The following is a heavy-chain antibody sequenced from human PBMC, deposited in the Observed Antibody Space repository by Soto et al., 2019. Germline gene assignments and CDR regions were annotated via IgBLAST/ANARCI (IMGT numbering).Heavy chain of an antibody. CDR3: ARKFSSSSFYFDY. CDR1: GFPFSSYS. V-gene: IGHV3-23*01. CDR2: IGFRGDRT. J-gene: IGHJ4*02. D-gene: IGHD6-6*01. Sequence: GGSLRLSCAASGFPFSSYSMSWVRHAPDKGLEWVSAIGFRGDRTYYADSVKGRFTIYRDNYKNNLYLQENSLKDEETAVYYCARKFSSSSFYFDYWGQGNLVTVSS.